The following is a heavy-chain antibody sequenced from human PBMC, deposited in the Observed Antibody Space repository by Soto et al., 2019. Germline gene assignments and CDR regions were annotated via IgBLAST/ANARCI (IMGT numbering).Heavy chain of an antibody. V-gene: IGHV4-59*01. Sequence: PSETLSLTCTVSGGSISGYYWSWIRQPPGKGLEWIGNVYYSGGAKCNPSVKRRVSISVDTSKNQFSLNLSSVTAADTAVYYCTGDGDGRMTTNPYYYYGMDVWGPGITVTVSS. CDR3: TGDGDGRMTTNPYYYYGMDV. D-gene: IGHD2-21*02. CDR1: GGSISGYY. J-gene: IGHJ6*02. CDR2: VYYSGGA.